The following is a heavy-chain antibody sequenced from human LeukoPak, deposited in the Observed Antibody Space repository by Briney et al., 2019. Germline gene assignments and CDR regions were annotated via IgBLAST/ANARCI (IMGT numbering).Heavy chain of an antibody. CDR1: GGSISSYY. V-gene: IGHV4-59*12. CDR3: AREASSSQPSGWYGGFDY. D-gene: IGHD6-19*01. J-gene: IGHJ4*02. Sequence: PSETLSLTYTVSGGSISSYYWSWIRQPPGKGLEWIGYIYYSGSTNYNPSLKSRVTISVDTSKNQFSLKLSSVTAADTAVYYCAREASSSQPSGWYGGFDYWGQGTLVTVSS. CDR2: IYYSGST.